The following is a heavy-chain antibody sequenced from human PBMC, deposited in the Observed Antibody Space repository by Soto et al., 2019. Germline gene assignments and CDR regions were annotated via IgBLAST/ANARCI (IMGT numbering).Heavy chain of an antibody. J-gene: IGHJ6*02. CDR2: IYSGGST. D-gene: IGHD2-2*01. CDR1: GFTVSSNY. V-gene: IGHV3-66*01. Sequence: EVQLVESGGGLVQPGGSLRLSCAASGFTVSSNYMSWVRQAPGKGLEWVSVIYSGGSTYYADSVKGRFTISRDNSKNTLYLQMNSLRAEDTAVYYCALSPIVLVPAAIGRLDYYYGMDVWGQGTTVTVSS. CDR3: ALSPIVLVPAAIGRLDYYYGMDV.